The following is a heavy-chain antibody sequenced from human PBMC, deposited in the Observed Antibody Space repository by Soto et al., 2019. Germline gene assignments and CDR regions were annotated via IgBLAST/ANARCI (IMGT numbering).Heavy chain of an antibody. CDR2: ISGSGGIT. D-gene: IGHD2-15*01. CDR3: AKDSPVGVPLLRDLHD. V-gene: IGHV3-23*01. Sequence: VRLSCAASGFTFSNYGMRWVRQAPGKGLEWVSVISGSGGITYYADSVKGRFTLSRDNSKNTVYLQMNSLRAEDTAVYYCAKDSPVGVPLLRDLHDWGQGTLVTVSS. J-gene: IGHJ1*01. CDR1: GFTFSNYG.